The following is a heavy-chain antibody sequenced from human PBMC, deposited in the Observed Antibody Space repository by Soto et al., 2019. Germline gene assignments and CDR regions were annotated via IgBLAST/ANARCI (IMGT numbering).Heavy chain of an antibody. CDR3: ARQGAAVPTVPLIWFDP. J-gene: IGHJ5*02. D-gene: IGHD6-13*01. Sequence: VQLVQSGTEVKKPGESLKISCKGSGYFFAGYWIAWVRQMPGKGLEWMGIIYLDNSNTKYSRSFQGQVTISADKSSSTAYLQWSSLKASDTAIYYCARQGAAVPTVPLIWFDPWGQGTLVTVSS. CDR1: GYFFAGYW. CDR2: IYLDNSNT. V-gene: IGHV5-51*01.